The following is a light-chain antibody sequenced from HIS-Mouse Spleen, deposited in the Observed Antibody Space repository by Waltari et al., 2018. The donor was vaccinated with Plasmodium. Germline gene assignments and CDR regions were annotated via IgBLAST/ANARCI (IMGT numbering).Light chain of an antibody. CDR2: EDS. CDR1: TLPKKY. J-gene: IGLJ3*02. V-gene: IGLV3-10*01. Sequence: SYELTQPPSVSVSPAQTPSITCSGDTLPKKYAYCYQQKSGQAPVLVIYEDSKRPSGIPERFSGSSSGTMATLTISGAQVEDEADYYCYSTDSSGNHRVFGGGTKLTVL. CDR3: YSTDSSGNHRV.